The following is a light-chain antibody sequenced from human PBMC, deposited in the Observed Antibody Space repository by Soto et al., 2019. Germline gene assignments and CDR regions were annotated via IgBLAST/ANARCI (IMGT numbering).Light chain of an antibody. CDR3: GSYTTSNTRQIV. CDR2: DVS. Sequence: QSALTQPASVSGSPGQSITISCTGTSSDVGGYNYISWYQHHPGKAPKLIIYDVSNRPSGVSIRFSGSKSDNTASLTISGLQPEDEADYHCGSYTTSNTRQIVFGTGTKVTAL. V-gene: IGLV2-14*03. J-gene: IGLJ1*01. CDR1: SSDVGGYNY.